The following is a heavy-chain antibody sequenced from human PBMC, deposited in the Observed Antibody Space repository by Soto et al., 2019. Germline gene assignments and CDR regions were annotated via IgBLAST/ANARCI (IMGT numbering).Heavy chain of an antibody. V-gene: IGHV3-48*02. CDR1: GFTFSNYS. D-gene: IGHD3-16*02. Sequence: GGSLRLSCAASGFTFSNYSMNWVRQAPGKGLEWVSYISSSSSTIYYADSVKGRFTISRDNAKNSLYLQMNSLRDEDTAVYYCARDELRGYDYVWGSYRYTPTLDYWGQGTLVTVSS. CDR3: ARDELRGYDYVWGSYRYTPTLDY. J-gene: IGHJ4*02. CDR2: ISSSSSTI.